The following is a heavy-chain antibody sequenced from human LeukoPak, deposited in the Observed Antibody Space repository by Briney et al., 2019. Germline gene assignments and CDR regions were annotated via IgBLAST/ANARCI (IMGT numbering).Heavy chain of an antibody. V-gene: IGHV4-4*07. Sequence: SETLSLTCTVSGGSISSYYWSWIRQPAGKGLEWIGRIYTSGSTNYNPSLKSRVTMPVDTSKNQFSLKLSSVTAADTAVYYCARDTYYYDSSGYWWFDPWGQGTLVTVSS. CDR1: GGSISSYY. J-gene: IGHJ5*02. CDR3: ARDTYYYDSSGYWWFDP. CDR2: IYTSGST. D-gene: IGHD3-22*01.